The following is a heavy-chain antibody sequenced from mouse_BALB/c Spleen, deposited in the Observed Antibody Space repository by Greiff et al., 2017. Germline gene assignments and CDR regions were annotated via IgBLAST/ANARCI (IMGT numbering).Heavy chain of an antibody. CDR3: ARYRYDRAY. D-gene: IGHD2-14*01. CDR2: ILPGSGST. V-gene: IGHV1-9*01. CDR1: GYTFSSYW. Sequence: VQLQQSGAELMKPGASVKISCKATGYTFSSYWIEWVKQRPGHGLEWIGEILPGSGSTNYNEKFKGKATFTADTSSNTAYMQLSSLTSEDAAVYYCARYRYDRAYWGQGTLVTVSA. J-gene: IGHJ3*01.